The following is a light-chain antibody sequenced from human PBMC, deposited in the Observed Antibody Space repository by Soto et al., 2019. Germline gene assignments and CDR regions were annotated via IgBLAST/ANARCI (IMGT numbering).Light chain of an antibody. V-gene: IGLV2-18*02. J-gene: IGLJ2*01. CDR2: EVS. CDR1: SSDVGSYNR. CDR3: QSYDSRLSAVV. Sequence: QSALTQPPSVSGSPGQSVTISCTGTSSDVGSYNRVSWYQQPPGTAPKLMIYEVSNRPSGVPDRFSGSKSGNTASLTISGLQAEDEADYYCQSYDSRLSAVVFGGGTKVTVL.